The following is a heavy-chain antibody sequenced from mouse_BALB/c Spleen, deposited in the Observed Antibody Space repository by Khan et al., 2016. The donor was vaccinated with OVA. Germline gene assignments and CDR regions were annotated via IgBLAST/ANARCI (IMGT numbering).Heavy chain of an antibody. CDR3: AGLYYDDSSFYAMDY. J-gene: IGHJ4*01. D-gene: IGHD1-1*01. CDR2: IWAGGST. CDR1: GFSLTSYG. V-gene: IGHV2-9*02. Sequence: QVQLKQSGPGLVAPSQSLSITCTVSGFSLTSYGVHWVRQPPGKGLEWLGVIWAGGSTNYNSALMSRLSISKDNSKSQAFLTMNSLQTDDTAMYXCAGLYYDDSSFYAMDYWGQGTSVTVSS.